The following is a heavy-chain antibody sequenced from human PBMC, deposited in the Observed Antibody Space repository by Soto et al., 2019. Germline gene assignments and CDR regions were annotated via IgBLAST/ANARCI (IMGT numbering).Heavy chain of an antibody. D-gene: IGHD6-13*01. CDR3: ARDDSSSWHYYYYGMDV. CDR1: GFTFSSYS. J-gene: IGHJ6*02. V-gene: IGHV3-21*01. Sequence: EVQLVESGGGLVKPGGSLRLSCAASGFTFSSYSMNWVRQAPGKGLEWVSSISSSSSYIYYADSVKGRFTISRDNAKNSLYLQMNSLRAEDTAVYYCARDDSSSWHYYYYGMDVWGQGNTVTVSS. CDR2: ISSSSSYI.